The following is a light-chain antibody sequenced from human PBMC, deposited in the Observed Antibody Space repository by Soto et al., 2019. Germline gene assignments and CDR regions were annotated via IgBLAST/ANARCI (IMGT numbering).Light chain of an antibody. CDR1: QNIRNY. Sequence: DIQMTQAPSTLSASVGDRFTITCRASQNIRNYVAWYQQIPGKXPRXXIYDASSLESGVPSSFRGSGSGTEFTITISSLQPDDCEIYDGQHYNSYPWTFGQGTKVDIK. V-gene: IGKV1-5*01. J-gene: IGKJ1*01. CDR2: DAS. CDR3: QHYNSYPWT.